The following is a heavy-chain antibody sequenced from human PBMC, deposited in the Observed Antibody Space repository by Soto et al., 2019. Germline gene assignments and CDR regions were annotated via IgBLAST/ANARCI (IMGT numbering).Heavy chain of an antibody. J-gene: IGHJ5*02. CDR2: IYYSGRT. V-gene: IGHV4-31*03. Sequence: KPSETLSLTCTVSGGSISSGGYYWSWIRQHPGKGLEWIGYIYYSGRTYYNPSLHSRVSIAVDTTENQFSLKLTSVTAADTSVYYCARGSFSSSSSWFDPWGRGTLVTVS. D-gene: IGHD6-6*01. CDR1: GGSISSGGYY. CDR3: ARGSFSSSSSWFDP.